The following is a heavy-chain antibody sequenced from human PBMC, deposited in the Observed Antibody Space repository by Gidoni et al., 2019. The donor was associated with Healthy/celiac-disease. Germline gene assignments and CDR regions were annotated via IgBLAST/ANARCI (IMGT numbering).Heavy chain of an antibody. CDR2: IIPIFGTA. Sequence: PGQGLEWMGGIIPIFGTANYAQKFQGRVTITADESTSKAYMELSSLRAEDTAVYYCARDTVAVAGTEGMDVWGQGTTVTVSS. D-gene: IGHD6-19*01. CDR3: ARDTVAVAGTEGMDV. V-gene: IGHV1-69*01. J-gene: IGHJ6*02.